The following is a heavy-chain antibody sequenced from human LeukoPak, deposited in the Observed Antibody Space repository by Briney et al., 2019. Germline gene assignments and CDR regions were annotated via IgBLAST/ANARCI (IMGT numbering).Heavy chain of an antibody. CDR2: IKQDGSEK. Sequence: GGSLRLSCAASGFTFSSYWMSWVRQAPGKGLEWVANIKQDGSEKYYVDSVKGRFTISRDNAKNSLYLQMNSLSAEDTAVYYCARGQLRIAVAGLPDYWGQGTLATVSS. J-gene: IGHJ4*02. CDR3: ARGQLRIAVAGLPDY. V-gene: IGHV3-7*01. D-gene: IGHD6-19*01. CDR1: GFTFSSYW.